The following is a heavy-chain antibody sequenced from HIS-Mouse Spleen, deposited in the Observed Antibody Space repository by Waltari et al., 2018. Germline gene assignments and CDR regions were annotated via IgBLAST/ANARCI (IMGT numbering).Heavy chain of an antibody. V-gene: IGHV4-39*07. D-gene: IGHD6-13*01. CDR2: IYYSGST. CDR1: GGSISSSSYY. CDR3: AREIPYSSSWYDWYFDL. Sequence: QLQLPESGPGLVKPSETLSRTCTVPGGSISSSSYYWGRIRQPPGKGLEWIGSIYYSGSTYYNPSLKSRVTISVDTSKNQFSLKLSSVTAADTAVYYCAREIPYSSSWYDWYFDLWGRGTLVTVSS. J-gene: IGHJ2*01.